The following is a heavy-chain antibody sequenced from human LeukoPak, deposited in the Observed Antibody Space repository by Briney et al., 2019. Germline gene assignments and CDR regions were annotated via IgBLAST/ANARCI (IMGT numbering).Heavy chain of an antibody. V-gene: IGHV1-2*02. CDR2: INPNSGDT. Sequence: ASVKVSCKASGYTFTSYAMNWVRQAPGQGLEWMGWINPNSGDTYSAQKFQGRVTMTRDTSINSAYMDLSSLRSDDTAVYYCARGPSHGAFDIWGQGTMVTVSS. J-gene: IGHJ3*02. CDR3: ARGPSHGAFDI. D-gene: IGHD6-6*01. CDR1: GYTFTSYA.